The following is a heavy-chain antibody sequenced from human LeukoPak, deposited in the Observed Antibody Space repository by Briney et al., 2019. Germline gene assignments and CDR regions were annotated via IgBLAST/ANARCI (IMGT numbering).Heavy chain of an antibody. Sequence: GGSLRLSCVASEFTFSDYYMSWFSQAPGKGLEWGSYISSSGSNIDYADSVKGRFTISRDNAKNSLYLQMNSLRAEDTAVYYCARAHHYDTSGYHHCLDYWGQGTLVTVSS. CDR3: ARAHHYDTSGYHHCLDY. CDR1: EFTFSDYY. CDR2: ISSSGSNI. V-gene: IGHV3-11*04. J-gene: IGHJ4*02. D-gene: IGHD3-22*01.